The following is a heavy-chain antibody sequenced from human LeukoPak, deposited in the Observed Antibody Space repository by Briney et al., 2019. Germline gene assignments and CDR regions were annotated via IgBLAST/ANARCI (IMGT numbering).Heavy chain of an antibody. CDR1: GFIFSNAW. J-gene: IGHJ4*02. V-gene: IGHV3-53*01. Sequence: GGSLRLSCAASGFIFSNAWMSWVRQAPGKGLEWVSVIYSGGSTYYADSVKGRFTISRDNSKSTLYIQMNSLRAEDTAVYYCARAKPKNMVRGLIMRRESRYYFDYWGQGTLVTVSS. CDR3: ARAKPKNMVRGLIMRRESRYYFDY. D-gene: IGHD3-10*01. CDR2: IYSGGST.